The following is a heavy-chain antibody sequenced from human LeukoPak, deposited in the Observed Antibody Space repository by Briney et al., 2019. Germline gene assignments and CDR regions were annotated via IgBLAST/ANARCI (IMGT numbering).Heavy chain of an antibody. V-gene: IGHV4-61*01. J-gene: IGHJ4*02. D-gene: IGHD3-3*01. CDR1: GGSVSSGSYY. CDR2: IYYSGST. Sequence: PSETLSLTCTVSGGSVSSGSYYWSWIRQPPGKGLEWIGYIYYSGSTNYNPSLKSRVTISVDTSKNQFSLKLSSVTAADTAVYYCARTGDFWNGAYYFDYWGQGTLVTVSS. CDR3: ARTGDFWNGAYYFDY.